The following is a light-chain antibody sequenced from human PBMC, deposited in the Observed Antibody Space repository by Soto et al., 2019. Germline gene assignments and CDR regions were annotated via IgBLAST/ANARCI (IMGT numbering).Light chain of an antibody. CDR3: SSYTSSSTYV. CDR1: SSDVGYYNY. V-gene: IGLV2-14*03. J-gene: IGLJ1*01. Sequence: QSVLTQPASVSGSPGQSITLSCTGTSSDVGYYNYVSWYKQHPGKAPKLMIYDVRNRPSGVSNRFSGSKSGNTASLTISGLQAEDEADYYFSSYTSSSTYVFGTGTKVTVL. CDR2: DVR.